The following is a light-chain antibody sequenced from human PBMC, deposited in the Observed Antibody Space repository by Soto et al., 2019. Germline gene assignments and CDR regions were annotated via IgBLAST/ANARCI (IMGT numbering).Light chain of an antibody. CDR2: GAS. CDR3: QQYNEWPRT. CDR1: QSVGIS. V-gene: IGKV3-15*01. J-gene: IGKJ1*01. Sequence: EKVMTQSPATLSVSPGERATLSCRASQSVGISLAWYQQKPGQAPRLLMYGASTRATGIPARFSGSGSATEFTLTISSLKSEDSAIYYCQQYNEWPRTFGQGTKVEIK.